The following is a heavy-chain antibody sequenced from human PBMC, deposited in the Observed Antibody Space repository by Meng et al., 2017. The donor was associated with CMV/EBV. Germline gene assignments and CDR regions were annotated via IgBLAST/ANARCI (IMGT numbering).Heavy chain of an antibody. J-gene: IGHJ4*02. D-gene: IGHD2-15*01. CDR3: ARDKDGYIDY. CDR1: GFTFSDYY. CDR2: ISSSGSTI. Sequence: GESLKISCAASGFTFSDYYMSWIRQAPGKGLEWVSYISSSGSTIYYTDSVKGRFTISRDNAKNSLYLQMNSLRAEDTAVYYCARDKDGYIDYWGQGTLVTVSS. V-gene: IGHV3-11*04.